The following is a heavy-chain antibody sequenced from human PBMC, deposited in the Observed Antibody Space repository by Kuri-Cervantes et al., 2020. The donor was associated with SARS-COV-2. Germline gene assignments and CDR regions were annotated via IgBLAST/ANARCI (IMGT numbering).Heavy chain of an antibody. J-gene: IGHJ4*02. CDR2: VKTNSGNT. D-gene: IGHD2-21*01. CDR1: GTTFPNYD. Sequence: ASVKVSCKATGTTFPNYDINWVRQATGQGLEWMGMVKTNSGNTLYAQIFQGRVTMTRDTSTSTVYMELSSLTSEDTAIYYCYCAPKEEFDSWGQGTLVTVSS. CDR3: YCAPKEEFDS. V-gene: IGHV1-8*01.